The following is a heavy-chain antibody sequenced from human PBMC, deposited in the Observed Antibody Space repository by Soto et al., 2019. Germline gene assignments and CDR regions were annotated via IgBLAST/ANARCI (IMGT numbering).Heavy chain of an antibody. CDR2: ISGSGGST. V-gene: IGHV3-23*01. CDR1: GFTFSSYA. J-gene: IGHJ4*02. CDR3: AKILAWNQNFAN. Sequence: GGSLRLACAASGFTFSSYAMSGVRQAPGKGLEWVSAISGSGGSTYYADSVKGRFTISRDNSKNTLYLQMNSLRAEDTAVYYCAKILAWNQNFANWGQGTLVTVSS. D-gene: IGHD1-1*01.